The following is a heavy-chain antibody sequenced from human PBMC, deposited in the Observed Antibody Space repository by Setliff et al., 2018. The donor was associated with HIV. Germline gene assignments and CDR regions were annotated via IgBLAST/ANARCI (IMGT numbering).Heavy chain of an antibody. J-gene: IGHJ4*02. CDR3: ASPASDSSTVNGADY. Sequence: PSETLSLTCAVYGGSFSGFYWSWIRQAPGKGLEWIGEINHSGSTYYNPSLKSRVTISVDTSKNQFSLKLSSVTAADTAVYYCASPASDSSTVNGADYWGQGTLVTVSS. CDR2: INHSGST. D-gene: IGHD6-13*01. CDR1: GGSFSGFY. V-gene: IGHV4-34*01.